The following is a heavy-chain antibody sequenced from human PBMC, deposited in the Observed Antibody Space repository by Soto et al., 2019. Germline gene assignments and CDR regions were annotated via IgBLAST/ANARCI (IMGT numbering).Heavy chain of an antibody. J-gene: IGHJ4*02. CDR2: ISSGSSTI. D-gene: IGHD6-19*01. CDR3: ARTALISSGWYFDY. Sequence: EVQLVESGGGLVQPGGSLRLSCAASGFTFSSYSMNWVRQAPGKGLEWVSYISSGSSTIYYADYVKGRFTISRDSAKNSLYLQMNSLRVEDTAVYYCARTALISSGWYFDYWGQGTLVTVSS. CDR1: GFTFSSYS. V-gene: IGHV3-48*01.